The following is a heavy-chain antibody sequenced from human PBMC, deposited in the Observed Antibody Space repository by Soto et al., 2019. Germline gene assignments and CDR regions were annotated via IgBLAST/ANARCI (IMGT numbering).Heavy chain of an antibody. CDR1: GGSISDYY. V-gene: IGHV4-59*01. D-gene: IGHD3-10*01. J-gene: IGHJ4*02. CDR2: IYHSGST. CDR3: VRDSGYGSQSSVNHYFDY. Sequence: SETLSLTCTVSGGSISDYYWSWIRQSPGKGLEWIGYIYHSGSTYYNPSLKSRVTISLDASKTQFSLKLSSLTTADTAVYYCVRDSGYGSQSSVNHYFDYWGQGTLVTVSS.